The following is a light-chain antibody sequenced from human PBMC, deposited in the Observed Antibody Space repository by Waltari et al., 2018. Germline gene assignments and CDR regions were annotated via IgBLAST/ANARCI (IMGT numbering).Light chain of an antibody. CDR1: QSVISN. CDR3: QQYNRWPPIT. CDR2: DAS. V-gene: IGKV3-15*01. J-gene: IGKJ5*01. Sequence: EIVMTQSPATLSVSPGETATLSCRASQSVISNVAWYQKKPGQAPRLLIYDASTRATSIPAKFRGSGSGTEFTLTISSLQSEDFAVYYCQQYNRWPPITFGHGTRLEIK.